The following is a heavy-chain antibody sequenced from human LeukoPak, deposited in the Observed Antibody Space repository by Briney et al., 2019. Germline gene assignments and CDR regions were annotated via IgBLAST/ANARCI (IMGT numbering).Heavy chain of an antibody. CDR1: GYTFTGCY. V-gene: IGHV1-2*02. Sequence: ASVKVSCKASGYTFTGCYMHWVRQAPGQGLEWMGWINPNSGGTTYAQKFQGRVTMTRDTSISTAYMELNRLRSDDTAVYYCARVSSCINGVCPYYFDDWGQGTLVTVSS. J-gene: IGHJ4*02. D-gene: IGHD2-8*01. CDR2: INPNSGGT. CDR3: ARVSSCINGVCPYYFDD.